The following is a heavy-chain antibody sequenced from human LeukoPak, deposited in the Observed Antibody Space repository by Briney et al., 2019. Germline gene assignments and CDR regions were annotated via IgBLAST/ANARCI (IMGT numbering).Heavy chain of an antibody. J-gene: IGHJ4*02. CDR3: AKDRYCFSTSCYAPFDH. D-gene: IGHD2-2*01. Sequence: GGSLRLSCAASGFTFADHAMHWVRQAPGKGLEWVSIISGAGGSTYYADSVKGRFTISRDNSKDSLYLQMNSLRTEDTAFYYCAKDRYCFSTSCYAPFDHWGQGTLVTVSS. CDR2: ISGAGGST. V-gene: IGHV3-43*02. CDR1: GFTFADHA.